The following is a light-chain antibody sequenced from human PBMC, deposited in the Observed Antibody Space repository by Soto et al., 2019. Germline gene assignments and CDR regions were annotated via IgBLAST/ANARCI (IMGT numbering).Light chain of an antibody. J-gene: IGKJ1*01. Sequence: EIVMTQSPATLSVSPGERATLSCRASQSVSRNLAWYQQKPGQAPRLLIYGASTRATGIAARFSGSGFGTEFTLNISGLQSEDFAVYYCQHYNNWPRTFGQGTKVEIK. CDR1: QSVSRN. CDR3: QHYNNWPRT. V-gene: IGKV3-15*01. CDR2: GAS.